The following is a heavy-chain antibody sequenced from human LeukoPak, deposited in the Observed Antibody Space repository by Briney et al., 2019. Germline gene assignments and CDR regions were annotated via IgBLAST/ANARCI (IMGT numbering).Heavy chain of an antibody. CDR3: ASNVDTAMVTRGRFDY. D-gene: IGHD5-18*01. CDR1: GGTFSSHA. V-gene: IGHV1-69*06. Sequence: SVKVSCKASGGTFSSHAISWVRQAPGQGLEWMGGIIPIFGTANYAQKFQGRVTITADKSTSTAYMELSSLRSEDTAVYYCASNVDTAMVTRGRFDYWGQGTLVTVSS. J-gene: IGHJ4*02. CDR2: IIPIFGTA.